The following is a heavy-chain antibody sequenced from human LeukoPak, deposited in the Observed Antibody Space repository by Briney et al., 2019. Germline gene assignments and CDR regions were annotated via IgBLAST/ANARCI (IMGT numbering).Heavy chain of an antibody. J-gene: IGHJ4*02. CDR1: GFTFGDYG. Sequence: GGSLRLSCTASGFTFGDYGMSWFRQAPGKGLEWVGFISSRGYGGTTEYAASVRGRFTISRNDSKNIAYLQMNSLKTEDTAVYYCARDAHFSFDYWGQGTLVTVSS. D-gene: IGHD2/OR15-2a*01. V-gene: IGHV3-49*03. CDR2: ISSRGYGGTT. CDR3: ARDAHFSFDY.